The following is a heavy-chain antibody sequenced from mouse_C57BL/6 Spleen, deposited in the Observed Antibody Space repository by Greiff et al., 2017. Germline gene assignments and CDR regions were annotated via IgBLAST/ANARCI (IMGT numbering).Heavy chain of an antibody. Sequence: QVHVKQSGAELARPGASVKLSCKASGYTFTSYGISWVKQRTGQGLEWIGEIYPRSGNTYYNEKFKGKATLTADKSSSTAYMELRSLTSEDSAVYFCARSGYYGSSHYAMDYWGQGTSVTVSS. V-gene: IGHV1-81*01. CDR3: ARSGYYGSSHYAMDY. J-gene: IGHJ4*01. D-gene: IGHD1-1*01. CDR1: GYTFTSYG. CDR2: IYPRSGNT.